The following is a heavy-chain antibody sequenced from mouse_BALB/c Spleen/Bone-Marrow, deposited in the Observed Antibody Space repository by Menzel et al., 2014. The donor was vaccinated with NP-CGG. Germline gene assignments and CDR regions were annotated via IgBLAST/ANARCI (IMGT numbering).Heavy chain of an antibody. D-gene: IGHD2-14*01. CDR1: GFEFSRYW. CDR2: INPDSSTI. V-gene: IGHV4-1*02. Sequence: EVKVEESGGGLVQPGGSLKLSCAASGFEFSRYWMSWVRQAPGKGLEWIGEINPDSSTINYTPSLKDKFIISRDNAKNTLYLQMSKVRSEDTALYYCAHRYDVAMDYWGQGTSVTVSS. J-gene: IGHJ4*01. CDR3: AHRYDVAMDY.